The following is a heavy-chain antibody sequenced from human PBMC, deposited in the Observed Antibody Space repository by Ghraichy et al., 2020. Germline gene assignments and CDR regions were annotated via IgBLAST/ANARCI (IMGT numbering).Heavy chain of an antibody. CDR2: IYSSGNT. CDR3: ARQDPSTVAIDY. Sequence: QTLSLTCAVSGASINSVGYSWSWIRQPPGKGLECIGHIYSSGNTYYNPSLKSRVTISIARSKKQFSLNLNSVTAADTALYYCARQDPSTVAIDYWGQGTLVTVSS. V-gene: IGHV4-30-2*01. D-gene: IGHD4-23*01. J-gene: IGHJ4*02. CDR1: GASINSVGYS.